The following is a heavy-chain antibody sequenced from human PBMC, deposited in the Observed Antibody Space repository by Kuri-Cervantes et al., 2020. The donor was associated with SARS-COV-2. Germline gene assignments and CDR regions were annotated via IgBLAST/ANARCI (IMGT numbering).Heavy chain of an antibody. V-gene: IGHV4-61*09. D-gene: IGHD4-23*01. CDR3: ARDNPLYGGNPHYYYCYYMDV. Sequence: LRLSCTVSGGSISSGSYYWSWIRQPAGKGLEWIGYIYTSGSTNYNPSLKSRVTISVDTSKNQFSLKLSSVTAADTAVYYCARDNPLYGGNPHYYYCYYMDVWGKGTTVTVSS. J-gene: IGHJ6*03. CDR1: GGSISSGSYY. CDR2: IYTSGST.